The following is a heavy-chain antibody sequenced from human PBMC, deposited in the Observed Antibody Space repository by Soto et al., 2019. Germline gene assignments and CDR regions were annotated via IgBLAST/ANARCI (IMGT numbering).Heavy chain of an antibody. Sequence: QVQLQESGPGLVKPSETLSLTCTVSGGSISSYYWSWIRQPPGKGLEWIGYIYYSGSTNYNPSLKXXVTISVDTSKXXFXLXXSSVTAADTAVYYCARAYWDLDYSNYPYPYNWFDPWGQGTLVTVSS. CDR3: ARAYWDLDYSNYPYPYNWFDP. CDR2: IYYSGST. J-gene: IGHJ5*02. V-gene: IGHV4-59*01. CDR1: GGSISSYY. D-gene: IGHD4-4*01.